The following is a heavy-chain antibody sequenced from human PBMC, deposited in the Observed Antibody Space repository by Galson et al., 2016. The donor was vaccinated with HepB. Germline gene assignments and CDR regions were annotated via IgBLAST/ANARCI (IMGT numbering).Heavy chain of an antibody. CDR2: INAVNGKT. D-gene: IGHD1-14*01. Sequence: SVKVSCKASGYTFTSYAMHWVRQAPGQRLEWMGWINAVNGKTKYSQNFQGRVTITRDTSTSTAYMELSSLRSEDTAVYYCASVTGTTGAMDVWGQGTTVTVSS. J-gene: IGHJ6*02. V-gene: IGHV1-3*01. CDR3: ASVTGTTGAMDV. CDR1: GYTFTSYA.